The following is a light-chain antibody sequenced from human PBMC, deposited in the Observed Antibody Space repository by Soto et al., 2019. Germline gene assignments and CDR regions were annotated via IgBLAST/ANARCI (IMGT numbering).Light chain of an antibody. J-gene: IGLJ3*02. CDR2: VNSDGSH. CDR3: QTWGTGIRV. CDR1: SGHSSYA. Sequence: QLVLTQSPSASASLGASVKLTCTLSSGHSSYAIAWHQQQPEKGPRYLMKVNSDGSHSKGDGIPDRFSGSSSGAERYLTISSLHSEDEADYYCQTWGTGIRVFGGGTKVTVL. V-gene: IGLV4-69*01.